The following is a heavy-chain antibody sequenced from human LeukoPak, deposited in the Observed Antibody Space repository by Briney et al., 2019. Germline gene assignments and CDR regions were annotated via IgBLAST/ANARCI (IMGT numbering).Heavy chain of an antibody. CDR2: ISSSSSTI. CDR1: GFTFSSYS. CDR3: ASQYSSSWYWFDP. V-gene: IGHV3-48*02. J-gene: IGHJ5*02. Sequence: GGSLRLSCEASGFTFSSYSMNWVRQAPGKGLEWVSYISSSSSTIYYADSVKGRFTISRDNAKNSLYLQMNSLRDEDTAVYYCASQYSSSWYWFDPWGQGTRVTVSS. D-gene: IGHD6-13*01.